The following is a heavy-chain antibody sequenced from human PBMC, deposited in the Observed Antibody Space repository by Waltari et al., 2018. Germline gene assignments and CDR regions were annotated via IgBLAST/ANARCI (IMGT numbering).Heavy chain of an antibody. Sequence: EVQLVETGGGLIQPGGSLRLSCAASGFTVSSHYMSWVRQAPGKGLEWVSVIYSGGSTYYVDSVKGRFTISRDNSKNTLYLQMNSLRAEDTAVYYCARITGYSYGVDYWGQGTLVTVSS. CDR1: GFTVSSHY. J-gene: IGHJ4*02. V-gene: IGHV3-53*02. CDR2: IYSGGST. CDR3: ARITGYSYGVDY. D-gene: IGHD5-18*01.